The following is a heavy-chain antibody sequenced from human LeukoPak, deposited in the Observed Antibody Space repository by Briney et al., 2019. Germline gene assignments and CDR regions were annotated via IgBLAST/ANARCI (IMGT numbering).Heavy chain of an antibody. J-gene: IGHJ6*03. CDR1: GGSISSSTYY. D-gene: IGHD4-17*01. Sequence: SETLSLTCTVSGGSISSSTYYWGWIRQPPGKGLEWIGTIYYSGSAYYNPSLKSRVTISVDTSKNRFSLKLSSVTAADTAVYYCARGDYGDYDLSGYYYMDVWGKGTTVTVSS. V-gene: IGHV4-39*07. CDR2: IYYSGSA. CDR3: ARGDYGDYDLSGYYYMDV.